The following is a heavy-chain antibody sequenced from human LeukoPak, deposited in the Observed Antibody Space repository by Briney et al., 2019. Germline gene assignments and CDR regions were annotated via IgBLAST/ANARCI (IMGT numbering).Heavy chain of an antibody. V-gene: IGHV4-59*01. CDR3: ARERGDYDSDNWFDS. J-gene: IGHJ5*01. D-gene: IGHD4-17*01. CDR1: GASIGSYF. CDR2: IYYGGGT. Sequence: SEALSLTCTVSGASIGSYFWSWIRQPPGKGLEWIGYIYYGGGTNYNPSFESRITISVDTSKNRISLNLTSVTASDTAIYYCARERGDYDSDNWFDSWGQGTLVTVSS.